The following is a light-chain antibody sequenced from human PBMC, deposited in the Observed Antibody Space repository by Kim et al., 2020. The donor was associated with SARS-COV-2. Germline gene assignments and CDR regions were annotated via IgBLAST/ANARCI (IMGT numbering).Light chain of an antibody. J-gene: IGLJ2*01. CDR2: QDS. CDR1: KLGDKY. CDR3: QAWDSSSVV. V-gene: IGLV3-1*01. Sequence: YELTQPPSVSVSPGQTASITCSGDKLGDKYACWYQQKPGQSPVLVIYQDSKRPSGNTERFSGSNSGNTATLTISGTQAMDEADYYCQAWDSSSVVFGGGT.